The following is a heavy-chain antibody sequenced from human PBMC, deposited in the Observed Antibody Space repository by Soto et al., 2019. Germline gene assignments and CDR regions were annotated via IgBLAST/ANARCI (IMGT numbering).Heavy chain of an antibody. CDR2: ISGSRGSTT. CDR3: AQDRGCSGSTCYQAY. V-gene: IGHV3-23*01. D-gene: IGHD2-2*01. J-gene: IGHJ4*02. Sequence: GGSLRLSCAASGFTFSDYGLSWVRQAPGKGLEWVSSISGSRGSTTYYAGSVKGRFTISRDNSKNTLYLQMNSLRVEDTAVYYCAQDRGCSGSTCYQAYWGPGTLVTVSS. CDR1: GFTFSDYG.